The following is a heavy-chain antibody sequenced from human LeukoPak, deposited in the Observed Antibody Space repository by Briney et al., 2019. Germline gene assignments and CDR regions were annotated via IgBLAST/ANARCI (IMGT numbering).Heavy chain of an antibody. V-gene: IGHV4-38-2*01. CDR3: ARYYYDSSGYYYVWFDP. CDR2: IHHSGST. J-gene: IGHJ5*02. CDR1: GYSISSGYY. Sequence: PSETLSLTCAVSGYSISSGYYWGWIRQPPGKGLEWIGSIHHSGSTYYNPSLKSRVTISVDTSKNQFSLKLSSVTAADTAVYYCARYYYDSSGYYYVWFDPWGQGTLVTVSS. D-gene: IGHD3-22*01.